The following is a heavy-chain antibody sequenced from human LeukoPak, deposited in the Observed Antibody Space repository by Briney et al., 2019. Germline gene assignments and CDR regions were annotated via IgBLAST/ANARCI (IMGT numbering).Heavy chain of an antibody. Sequence: PSETLSLTCTVSGGSISSGPYYWSWIRQPAGKGLEWIGRIHTSGSTNYTPSLKSRVTISLDTSKNQFSLKLSSVTAADTAVYYCARPSPDSGYGDLAFDYWGQGTLVTVSS. D-gene: IGHD4-17*01. CDR1: GGSISSGPYY. CDR2: IHTSGST. V-gene: IGHV4-61*02. CDR3: ARPSPDSGYGDLAFDY. J-gene: IGHJ4*02.